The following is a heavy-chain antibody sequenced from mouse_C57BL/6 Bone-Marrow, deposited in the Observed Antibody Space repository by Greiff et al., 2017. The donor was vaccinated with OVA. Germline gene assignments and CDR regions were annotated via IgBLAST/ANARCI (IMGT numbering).Heavy chain of an antibody. J-gene: IGHJ2*01. Sequence: DVKLVESGGGLVKPGGSLKLSCAASGFTFSSYTMSWVRQTPEKRLEWVATISGGGGNTYYPDSVKGRFTISRDNAKNTLYLQMSSLRSEDTALYYCARRLLYYFDYWGQGTTLTVSS. V-gene: IGHV5-9*01. D-gene: IGHD6-2*01. CDR3: ARRLLYYFDY. CDR2: ISGGGGNT. CDR1: GFTFSSYT.